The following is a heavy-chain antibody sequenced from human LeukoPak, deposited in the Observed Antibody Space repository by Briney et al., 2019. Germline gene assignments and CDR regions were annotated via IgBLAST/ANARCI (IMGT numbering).Heavy chain of an antibody. CDR3: ARGGGGYCSSTSCHDNLDY. CDR1: GFTVSSNY. J-gene: IGHJ4*02. Sequence: PGGSLRLSCAASGFTVSSNYMSWVRQAPGKGLEWVSVIYSGGSTYYADSVKGRFTISRDNSKNTLYLQMNGLRAEDTAVYYCARGGGGYCSSTSCHDNLDYWGQGTLVTVSS. D-gene: IGHD2-2*01. CDR2: IYSGGST. V-gene: IGHV3-53*01.